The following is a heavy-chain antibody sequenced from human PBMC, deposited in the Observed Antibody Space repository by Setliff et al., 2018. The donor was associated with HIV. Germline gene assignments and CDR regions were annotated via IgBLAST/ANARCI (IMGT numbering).Heavy chain of an antibody. V-gene: IGHV1-8*01. CDR3: ARMEYDVRGRAPNWFDP. D-gene: IGHD2-8*01. CDR1: GYSFTTYD. CDR2: VDPNTGNA. J-gene: IGHJ5*02. Sequence: ASVKVSCKASGYSFTTYDINWARQAPGQGLEWMGWVDPNTGNAGYAQKFQGRVTMTRDTSISTSYMELSSLTSEDTAVYYCARMEYDVRGRAPNWFDPWGPGTLVTVSS.